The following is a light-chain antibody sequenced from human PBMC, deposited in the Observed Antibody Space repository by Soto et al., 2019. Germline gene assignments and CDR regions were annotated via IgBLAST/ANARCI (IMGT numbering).Light chain of an antibody. Sequence: EIVLTQSPGTLSLSPGERATLSCRASESVSSYYIAWYQHKPGQAPRLLIYGPSTRATGIPDRFSASGSGTDFTLSIRRLEPEDSALYYCQQYTDSPRTFGQGTKVEIK. V-gene: IGKV3-20*01. CDR3: QQYTDSPRT. CDR2: GPS. CDR1: ESVSSYY. J-gene: IGKJ1*01.